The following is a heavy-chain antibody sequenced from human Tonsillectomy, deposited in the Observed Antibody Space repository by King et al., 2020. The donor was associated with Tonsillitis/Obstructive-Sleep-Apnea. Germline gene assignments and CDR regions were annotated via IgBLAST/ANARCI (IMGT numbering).Heavy chain of an antibody. V-gene: IGHV2-5*02. Sequence: ITLKESGPTLVKPTQTLTLTCTFSGFSLSTSGVGVGWIRQPPGKALEWLALIYWDDDKRYSPSLKSRLTITKDTSKNQVVLTMTNMDPVDTATYYCALGDVVPAAFNWFDPWGQGTLVTVSS. D-gene: IGHD2-2*01. CDR1: GFSLSTSGVG. J-gene: IGHJ5*02. CDR3: ALGDVVPAAFNWFDP. CDR2: IYWDDDK.